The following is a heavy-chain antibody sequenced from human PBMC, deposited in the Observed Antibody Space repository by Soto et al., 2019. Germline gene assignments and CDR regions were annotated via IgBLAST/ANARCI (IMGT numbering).Heavy chain of an antibody. V-gene: IGHV3-33*01. CDR2: IWYDGSNK. Sequence: LRLSCAASGFTFSSYGMHWVRQAPGKGLEWVAVIWYDGSNKYYADSVKGRFTISRDNSKNTLYLQMNSLRAEDTAVYYCARDYVAADIIDYWGQGTLVTVSS. D-gene: IGHD6-13*01. J-gene: IGHJ4*02. CDR3: ARDYVAADIIDY. CDR1: GFTFSSYG.